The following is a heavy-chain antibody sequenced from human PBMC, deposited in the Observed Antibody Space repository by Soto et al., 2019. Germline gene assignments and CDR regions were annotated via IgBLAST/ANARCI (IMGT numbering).Heavy chain of an antibody. V-gene: IGHV3-53*04. J-gene: IGHJ4*02. CDR2: IYSGGST. CDR1: GFTVSSNY. D-gene: IGHD4-17*01. CDR3: ARHYGDYRGNFDY. Sequence: EVQLVESGGGLVQPGGSLRLSCAASGFTVSSNYMSWFRQAPGKGLEWVSVIYSGGSTYYADSVKGRFTISRHNSKNTLYLQMNSLRAEDTAVYYCARHYGDYRGNFDYWGQGTLVTVSS.